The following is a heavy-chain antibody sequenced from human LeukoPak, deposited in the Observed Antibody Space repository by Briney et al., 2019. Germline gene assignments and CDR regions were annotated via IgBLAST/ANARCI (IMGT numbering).Heavy chain of an antibody. Sequence: PSETLSLTCTVSGGSISSYYWSWIRQPAGKGLEWIGRIYTSRSTNYNPSLKSRVTMSVDTSKNQFSLKLSSVTAADTAVYYCARVQYGSGSLMAFDIWGQGTMVTVSS. D-gene: IGHD3-10*01. CDR3: ARVQYGSGSLMAFDI. V-gene: IGHV4-4*07. CDR2: IYTSRST. J-gene: IGHJ3*02. CDR1: GGSISSYY.